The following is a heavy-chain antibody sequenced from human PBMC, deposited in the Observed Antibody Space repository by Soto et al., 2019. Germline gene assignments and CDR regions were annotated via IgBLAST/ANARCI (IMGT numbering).Heavy chain of an antibody. CDR2: VFPRGIA. V-gene: IGHV4-4*08. D-gene: IGHD3-10*01. Sequence: PSETLSLTCTVSGCSITSSFWSWIRQPPGKGLEWIGYVFPRGIANYNPPLKSRVTISLDASQNQFSLNLRSMTAADTAVYYCARLRVGNIFDPWGQGTLVTVSS. CDR1: GCSITSSF. J-gene: IGHJ5*02. CDR3: ARLRVGNIFDP.